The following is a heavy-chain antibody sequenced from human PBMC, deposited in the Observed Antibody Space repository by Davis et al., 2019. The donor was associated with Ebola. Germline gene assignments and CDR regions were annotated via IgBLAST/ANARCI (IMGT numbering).Heavy chain of an antibody. CDR1: GYTLTELS. Sequence: AASVKVSCKVSGYTLTELSMHWVRQAPGKGLEWMGGFDPEDGETIHAQKFQGRVTMTEDTSTDTAYMELSSLKSEDTAVYYCARVDDYHYGMDVWGQGTTVTVSS. CDR2: FDPEDGET. D-gene: IGHD5-12*01. V-gene: IGHV1-24*01. CDR3: ARVDDYHYGMDV. J-gene: IGHJ6*02.